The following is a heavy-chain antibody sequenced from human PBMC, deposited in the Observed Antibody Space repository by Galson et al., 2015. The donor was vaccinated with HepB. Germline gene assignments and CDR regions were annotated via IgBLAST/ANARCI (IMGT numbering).Heavy chain of an antibody. CDR3: ARVPLSSMPYTPWYFHL. CDR2: IYSDGTT. CDR1: GFIVSSHY. V-gene: IGHV3-53*01. D-gene: IGHD3-16*01. J-gene: IGHJ2*01. Sequence: SLRLSCAASGFIVSSHYMSWVRQAPGKGLEWVSVIYSDGTTYYADSVKGRFTISRDNSNNTLYLQMNSLRAEDMAMYYCARVPLSSMPYTPWYFHLWGRGTLVTVSS.